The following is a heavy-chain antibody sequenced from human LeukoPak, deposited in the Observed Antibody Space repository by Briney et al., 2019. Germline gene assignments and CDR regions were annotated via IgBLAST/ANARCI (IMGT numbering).Heavy chain of an antibody. J-gene: IGHJ4*02. D-gene: IGHD3-22*01. CDR2: ISSIISYI. CDR1: GFTFSSYS. Sequence: GGSLRLSCAASGFTFSSYSMNWVRQAPGKGLEWVSCISSIISYIYYAASEKGRFTISRDNAKNSLYLQMNSLRAEDTAVYYCARAAGYYDSRRPLDYWGQGTLVTVSS. CDR3: ARAAGYYDSRRPLDY. V-gene: IGHV3-21*01.